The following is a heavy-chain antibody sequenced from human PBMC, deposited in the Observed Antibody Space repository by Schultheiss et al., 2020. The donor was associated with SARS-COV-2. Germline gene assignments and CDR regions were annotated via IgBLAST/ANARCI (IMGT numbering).Heavy chain of an antibody. V-gene: IGHV3-33*01. Sequence: GGSLRLSCAASGFTFSSYGMYWVRQAPGKGLEWVAVIWFDGSNKHYADSVKGRLTVSRDNAKNSLYLQMNSLRAEDTALYHCARDDYDYYYYMDVWGKGTTVTVSS. CDR1: GFTFSSYG. CDR2: IWFDGSNK. CDR3: ARDDYDYYYYMDV. J-gene: IGHJ6*03.